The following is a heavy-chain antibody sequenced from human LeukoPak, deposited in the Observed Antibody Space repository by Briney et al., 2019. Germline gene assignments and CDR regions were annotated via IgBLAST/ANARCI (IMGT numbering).Heavy chain of an antibody. Sequence: GGSLRLSCAASGFTFSDYYMSWIRQAPGKGLEWVSYISSSGSTIYYADSVKGRFTISRDNAKNSLYLQMNSLRAEDTAVYYCARDMMSDYALYAFDIWGQGTMVTVSS. CDR2: ISSSGSTI. D-gene: IGHD4-17*01. V-gene: IGHV3-11*01. CDR3: ARDMMSDYALYAFDI. CDR1: GFTFSDYY. J-gene: IGHJ3*02.